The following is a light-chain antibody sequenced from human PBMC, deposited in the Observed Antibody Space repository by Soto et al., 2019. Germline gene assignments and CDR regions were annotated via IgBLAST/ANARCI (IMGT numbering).Light chain of an antibody. V-gene: IGKV3-15*01. CDR2: GAS. CDR1: QSVSTN. J-gene: IGKJ1*01. CDR3: QKYDIWPKT. Sequence: EIVMTQSPAILSVSPGERATLSCRASQSVSTNLAWFQQKPGQTPRLLFNGASTRATGIPARFTGSGSGTEFILTISSLHSEEFEVYYCQKYDIWPKTFGQGTK.